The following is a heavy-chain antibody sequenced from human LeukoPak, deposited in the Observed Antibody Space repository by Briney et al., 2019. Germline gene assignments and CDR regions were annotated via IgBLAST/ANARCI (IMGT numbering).Heavy chain of an antibody. CDR1: GFTFSSYS. D-gene: IGHD2-2*01. J-gene: IGHJ4*02. CDR3: ASQIVVVPAANFRPVDY. CDR2: ISISSSYI. V-gene: IGHV3-21*01. Sequence: GGSLRLSCAASGFTFSSYSMNWVRQAPGKGLEWVSSISISSSYIYYADSVKGRFTISRDNAKNSLYLQMNSLRAEDTAVYYCASQIVVVPAANFRPVDYWGQGTLVTVSS.